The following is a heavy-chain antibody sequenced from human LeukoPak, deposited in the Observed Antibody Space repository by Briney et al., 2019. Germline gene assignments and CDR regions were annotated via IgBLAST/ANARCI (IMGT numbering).Heavy chain of an antibody. CDR2: ISSNGVST. CDR1: GFTFSSYA. J-gene: IGHJ4*02. D-gene: IGHD6-19*01. Sequence: GGSLRLSCAASGFTFSSYAMHWVRQVPGKGLEYVSAISSNGVSTDYANSVKGRFTVSRDNSKNTLYLQMDSLRAEDTAVYYCAKDRNIAVTGRRGGYFDYWGQGTLVTVSS. V-gene: IGHV3-64*01. CDR3: AKDRNIAVTGRRGGYFDY.